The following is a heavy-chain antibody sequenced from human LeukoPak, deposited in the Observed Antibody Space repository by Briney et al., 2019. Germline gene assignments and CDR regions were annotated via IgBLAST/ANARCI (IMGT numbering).Heavy chain of an antibody. V-gene: IGHV3-30-3*01. J-gene: IGHJ4*02. CDR2: ISYDGSNK. CDR1: GFTFSSHW. Sequence: PGGSLRLSCAASGFTFSSHWMSWVRKAPGKGLEWVAVISYDGSNKYYADSVKGRFTISRDNSKNTLYLQMNSLRAEDTAVYYCARAWSDRHYFDYWGQGTLVTVSS. D-gene: IGHD3-3*01. CDR3: ARAWSDRHYFDY.